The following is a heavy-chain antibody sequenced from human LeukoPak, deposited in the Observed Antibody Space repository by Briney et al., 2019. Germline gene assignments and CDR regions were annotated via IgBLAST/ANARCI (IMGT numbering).Heavy chain of an antibody. D-gene: IGHD3-22*01. Sequence: SETLSLTCTVSGGSISSSSYYWGWIRQPPGKGLEWIGSIYYSGSTYYNPSLKSRVTISVDTSKNQFSLKLSSVTAADAAVYYCARGLRGYSDYWGQGTLVTVSS. CDR1: GGSISSSSYY. CDR3: ARGLRGYSDY. J-gene: IGHJ4*02. CDR2: IYYSGST. V-gene: IGHV4-39*07.